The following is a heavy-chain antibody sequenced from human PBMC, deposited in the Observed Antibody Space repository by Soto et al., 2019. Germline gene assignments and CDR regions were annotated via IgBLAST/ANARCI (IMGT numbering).Heavy chain of an antibody. CDR1: GGSISSGDYY. CDR3: ARHGHWAPLDY. V-gene: IGHV4-39*01. D-gene: IGHD3-16*01. Sequence: SETLSLTCTVSGGSISSGDYYWSWLRQPPGEGLEWIGSTYYSGNTYYNPSLRSRVTLSVDTSKNQFSLRLSSVTAANTAVYYCARHGHWAPLDYWGQGTLVSVPQ. CDR2: TYYSGNT. J-gene: IGHJ4*02.